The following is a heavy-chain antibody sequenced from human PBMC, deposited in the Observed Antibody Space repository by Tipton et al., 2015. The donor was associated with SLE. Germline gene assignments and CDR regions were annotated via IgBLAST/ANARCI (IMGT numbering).Heavy chain of an antibody. CDR1: GGSISRGGYI. Sequence: TLSLTCTVSGGSISRGGYIWSWIRQPPGKGLEWIGYIYHSGSTHFNPSLKSRVTISVDTSKNQFSLKLSSVTAADTAVYYCARQRGRDAFDIWGQGTMVTVSS. CDR3: ARQRGRDAFDI. D-gene: IGHD3-10*01. CDR2: IYHSGST. V-gene: IGHV4-30-2*02. J-gene: IGHJ3*02.